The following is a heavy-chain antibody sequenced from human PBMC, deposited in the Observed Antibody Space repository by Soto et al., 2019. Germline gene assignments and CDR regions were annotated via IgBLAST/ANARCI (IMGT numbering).Heavy chain of an antibody. Sequence: QVQLVQSGAEVKKPGASVKVSCKASGYSFSDYTMHWVRRAPGQPPEWMARINTGTASTEYSQKFQGRVTITRDTSATPAYMDLSRPRSEDTAVYYCARGPQGSYGMDVWGQGTTVTVS. V-gene: IGHV1-3*04. CDR2: INTGTAST. CDR1: GYSFSDYT. J-gene: IGHJ6*02. CDR3: ARGPQGSYGMDV.